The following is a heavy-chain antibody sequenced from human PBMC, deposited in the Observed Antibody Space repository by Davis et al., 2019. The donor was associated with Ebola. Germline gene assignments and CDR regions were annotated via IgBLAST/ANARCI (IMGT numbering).Heavy chain of an antibody. CDR3: ARDPNWESPDY. CDR2: IYYSGST. CDR1: GGSISSYY. J-gene: IGHJ4*02. V-gene: IGHV4-59*01. D-gene: IGHD1-1*01. Sequence: SETLSLTCTVSGGSISSYYWSWIRQPPGKGLEWIGYIYYSGSTNYNPSLKSRVTISVDTSKNQFSLKLSSVTAADTAVYYCARDPNWESPDYWGQGTLVTVSS.